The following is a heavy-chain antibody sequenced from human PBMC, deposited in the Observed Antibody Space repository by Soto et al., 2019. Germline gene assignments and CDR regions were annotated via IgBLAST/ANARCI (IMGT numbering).Heavy chain of an antibody. D-gene: IGHD3-10*01. CDR3: ARGNQYYYGSGSYYNNWFDP. CDR1: GGSFSGYY. V-gene: IGHV4-34*01. CDR2: INHSGST. J-gene: IGHJ5*02. Sequence: KPSETLSLTXAVYGGSFSGYYWSWIRQPPGKGLEWIGEINHSGSTNYNPSLKSRVTISVDTSKNQFSLKLSSVTAADTAVYYCARGNQYYYGSGSYYNNWFDPWGQGTLVTVSS.